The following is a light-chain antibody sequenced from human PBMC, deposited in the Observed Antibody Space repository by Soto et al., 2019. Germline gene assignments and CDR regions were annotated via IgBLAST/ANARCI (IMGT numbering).Light chain of an antibody. CDR1: ENISSK. Sequence: EIVMTQSPATLSLSPGERATLSCRASENISSKLAWYQQQPGQAPRLLIYGASTRATGIPARFSVSGSGTVFTLTISSLQSEDFAVYFCQQYNNWPYTFGQGTKVDIK. V-gene: IGKV3-15*01. J-gene: IGKJ2*01. CDR2: GAS. CDR3: QQYNNWPYT.